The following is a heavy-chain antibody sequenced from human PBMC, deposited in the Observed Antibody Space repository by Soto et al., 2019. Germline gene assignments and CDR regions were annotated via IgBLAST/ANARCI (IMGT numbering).Heavy chain of an antibody. CDR1: GYTFTSYY. J-gene: IGHJ5*02. CDR3: ARDLSRAILFVGEVRFDP. V-gene: IGHV1-46*01. Sequence: ASVKVSCKASGYTFTSYYMHWVRQAPGQGLEWMGIINPSGGSISYAQKFQGRVTMTRDTSTSTVYMELSSLRSEDTAVYYCARDLSRAILFVGEVRFDPWGQGTLVTVSS. CDR2: INPSGGSI. D-gene: IGHD2-15*01.